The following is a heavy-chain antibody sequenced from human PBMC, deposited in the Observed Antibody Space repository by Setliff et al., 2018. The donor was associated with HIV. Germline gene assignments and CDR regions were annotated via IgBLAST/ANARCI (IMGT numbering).Heavy chain of an antibody. J-gene: IGHJ4*02. CDR3: ARRTLGFDAAGALDY. Sequence: SMHWVRQAPGKGLEWLSYITGSSTTYYADSMKGRLTISRDNSKNVVYLQMNSLTAEDAAIYYCARRTLGFDAAGALDYWGQGTLVTVSS. CDR2: ITGSSTT. D-gene: IGHD2-15*01. V-gene: IGHV3-48*04.